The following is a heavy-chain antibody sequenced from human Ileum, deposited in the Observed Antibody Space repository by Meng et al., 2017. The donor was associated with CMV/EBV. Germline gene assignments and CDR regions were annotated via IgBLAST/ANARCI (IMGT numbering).Heavy chain of an antibody. Sequence: LQLQESGPGLLKPSETLSPTCTVSGGSISSSSYYWGWIRQPPGKGLEWIGSIYYSGSTYYNPSLKSRVTISVDTSKNQFSLKLSSVTAADTAVYYCARDKKYYYDSSGPSFDPWGQGTLVTVSS. D-gene: IGHD3-22*01. CDR3: ARDKKYYYDSSGPSFDP. J-gene: IGHJ5*02. V-gene: IGHV4-39*07. CDR2: IYYSGST. CDR1: GGSISSSSYY.